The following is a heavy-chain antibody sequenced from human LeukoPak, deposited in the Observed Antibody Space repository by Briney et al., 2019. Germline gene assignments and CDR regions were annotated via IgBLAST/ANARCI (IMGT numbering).Heavy chain of an antibody. CDR2: INHRGST. CDR3: ARSQLNWFDP. V-gene: IGHV4-34*01. D-gene: IGHD1-1*01. CDR1: GGSFSGYF. J-gene: IGHJ5*02. Sequence: PSETLSLTCAVYGGSFSGYFWSWIRQPPGKGLEWIGEINHRGSTNYNPSLRSRVTILVDTSKNQLSLKLNSVTAADTAVYYCARSQLNWFDPWGQGTLVTVSS.